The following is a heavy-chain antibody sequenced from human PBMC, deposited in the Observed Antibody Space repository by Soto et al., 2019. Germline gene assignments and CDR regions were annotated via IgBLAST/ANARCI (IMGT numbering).Heavy chain of an antibody. CDR3: ARVRRWELRFWYFDL. J-gene: IGHJ2*01. CDR1: GFTCSDDY. CDR2: IRNKVNSYST. D-gene: IGHD1-26*01. V-gene: IGHV3-72*01. Sequence: PGGSLRLSCAASGFTCSDDYIDWVRQAPGKGLEWVGRIRNKVNSYSTDYAASVKGRFTVSRDDSKNSVYLHMNGLKTEDTALYYCARVRRWELRFWYFDLWGRGTLVTVSS.